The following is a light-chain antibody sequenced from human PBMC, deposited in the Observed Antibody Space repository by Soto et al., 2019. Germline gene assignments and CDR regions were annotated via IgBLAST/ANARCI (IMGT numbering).Light chain of an antibody. Sequence: QSALTQPASVSGSPGQSITISCTGTSSDVGAYKYVSWYQQHPGKAPKLMIYDVTYRPSGVSNLFSGSKSGNTASLSISGLQAEDEAHYFCSAYTSTITPFVFGSGTTLTVL. J-gene: IGLJ1*01. V-gene: IGLV2-14*03. CDR3: SAYTSTITPFV. CDR2: DVT. CDR1: SSDVGAYKY.